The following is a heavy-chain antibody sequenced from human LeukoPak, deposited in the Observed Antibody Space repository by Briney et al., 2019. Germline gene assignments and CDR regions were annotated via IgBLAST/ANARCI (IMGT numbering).Heavy chain of an antibody. D-gene: IGHD5-24*01. CDR3: ARETRWDFDY. V-gene: IGHV3-23*01. CDR1: GFTFSSYA. J-gene: IGHJ4*02. Sequence: PGGSLRLSCAASGFTFSSYAMSWVRQAPGKGLEWVSVISGSGGSTYYADSVRGRFTISRDNAKNSLYLQMNSLRAEDTAVYYCARETRWDFDYWGQGALVSVSS. CDR2: ISGSGGST.